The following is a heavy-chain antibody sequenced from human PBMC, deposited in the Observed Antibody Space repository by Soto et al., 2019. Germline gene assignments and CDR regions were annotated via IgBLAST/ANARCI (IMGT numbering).Heavy chain of an antibody. CDR1: GGTFNNYG. D-gene: IGHD3-9*01. V-gene: IGHV1-69*01. CDR3: ASWDYDVLPGYSYDD. Sequence: QVQLVQSGAEVKKPGSSVKVSCKASGGTFNNYGMGWVRQAPGQGLEWMGGIIPMIPSTNYAQKIQGRVTLTADASRSPAYMELRSLRSEDTAVYYCASWDYDVLPGYSYDDWGQGTLVTVSS. CDR2: IIPMIPST. J-gene: IGHJ4*02.